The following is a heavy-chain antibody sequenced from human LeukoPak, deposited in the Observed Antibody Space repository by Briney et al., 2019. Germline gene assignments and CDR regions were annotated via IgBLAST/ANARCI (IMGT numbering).Heavy chain of an antibody. CDR3: AREFPYYYYGMDV. CDR2: INHSGST. CDR1: GGSFSGYY. J-gene: IGHJ6*02. Sequence: SETLSLTCAVYGGSFSGYYWSWIRQPPGKGLEWIGEINHSGSTNYNPSLKRRVTISVDTSKNQFSLKLSSVTAADTAVYYCAREFPYYYYGMDVWGQGTTVTVSS. V-gene: IGHV4-34*01.